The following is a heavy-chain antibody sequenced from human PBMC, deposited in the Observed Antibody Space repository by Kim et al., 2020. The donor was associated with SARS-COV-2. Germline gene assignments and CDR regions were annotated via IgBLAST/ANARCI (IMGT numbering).Heavy chain of an antibody. CDR2: ISYDGSNK. Sequence: GGSLRLSCAASGFTFSSYAMHWVRQAPGKGLEWVAVISYDGSNKYYADSVKGRFTISRDNSKNTLYLQMNSLRAEDTAVYYCARDYAGGSSCPHYWGQGTLVTVSS. D-gene: IGHD6-13*01. J-gene: IGHJ4*02. CDR3: ARDYAGGSSCPHY. CDR1: GFTFSSYA. V-gene: IGHV3-30*04.